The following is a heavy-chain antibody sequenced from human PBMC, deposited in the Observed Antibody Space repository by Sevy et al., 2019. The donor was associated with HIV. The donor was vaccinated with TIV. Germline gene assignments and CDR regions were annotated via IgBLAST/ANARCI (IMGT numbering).Heavy chain of an antibody. J-gene: IGHJ6*02. CDR2: IYYSGST. V-gene: IGHV4-59*12. D-gene: IGHD5-18*01. CDR3: ARRAHSYGSYYYYYGMDV. CDR1: GGSISSYY. Sequence: SETLSLTCTVSGGSISSYYWSWIRQPPGKGLEWIGYIYYSGSTNYNPSLKSRVTISVDTSKNQFSLKLSSVTAADTAVYYCARRAHSYGSYYYYYGMDVWGQGTTVTVSS.